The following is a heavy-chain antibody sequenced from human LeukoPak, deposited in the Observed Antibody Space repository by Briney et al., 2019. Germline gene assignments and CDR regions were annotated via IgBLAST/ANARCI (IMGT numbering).Heavy chain of an antibody. J-gene: IGHJ4*02. CDR3: ARDRGAAAGYCFDY. V-gene: IGHV4-59*01. D-gene: IGHD6-13*01. CDR2: IYYSGST. CDR1: GGSISSYY. Sequence: QASETLSLTCTVSGGSISSYYWSWIRQPPGKGLEWIGYIYYSGSTNYNPSLKSRVTISVDTSKNQFSLKLSSVTAADTAVYYCARDRGAAAGYCFDYWGQGTLVTVSA.